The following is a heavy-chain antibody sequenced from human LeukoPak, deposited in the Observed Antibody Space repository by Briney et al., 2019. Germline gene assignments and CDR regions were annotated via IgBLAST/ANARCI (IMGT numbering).Heavy chain of an antibody. J-gene: IGHJ4*02. CDR3: ARSMYGDYGPSDY. V-gene: IGHV4-59*08. CDR2: IHYSGST. CDR1: GGSISSYY. Sequence: HSETLSLTCTVSGGSISSYYWSWIRQPPGKGLEWIGYIHYSGSTNYNPSLKSRVTISVDTSKNQFSLKLSSVTAADTAVYYCARSMYGDYGPSDYWGQGTLVTVSS. D-gene: IGHD4-17*01.